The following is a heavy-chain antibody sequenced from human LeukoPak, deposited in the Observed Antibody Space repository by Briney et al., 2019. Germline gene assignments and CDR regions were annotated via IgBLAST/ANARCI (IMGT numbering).Heavy chain of an antibody. CDR2: ISSSGRTI. V-gene: IGHV3-11*04. Sequence: GGSLRLSCAASGFTFSDYYMSWIRQAPGKELERVSYISSSGRTIYYAHSVKGRCTISRDNAKKSLYLQMNSQRAEDTAVYYCARVFRSSGWRHFDYWGQGTLVTVPS. CDR1: GFTFSDYY. CDR3: ARVFRSSGWRHFDY. J-gene: IGHJ4*02. D-gene: IGHD6-19*01.